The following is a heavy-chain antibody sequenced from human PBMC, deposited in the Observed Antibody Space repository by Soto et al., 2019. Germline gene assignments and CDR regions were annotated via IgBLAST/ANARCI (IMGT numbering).Heavy chain of an antibody. J-gene: IGHJ4*02. CDR1: GFTFNDYA. CDR3: AIGGSSSGRYSDY. D-gene: IGHD6-6*01. Sequence: EVQLVESGGGLVQPGGSLRLSCAASGFTFNDYAMHWVRQAPGKGLDWVSGINWNSGNIGYADSVKGRFTISRDSAKNSLYLQMNSLRAEDTALYYCAIGGSSSGRYSDYWGQGTLVTVSS. CDR2: INWNSGNI. V-gene: IGHV3-9*01.